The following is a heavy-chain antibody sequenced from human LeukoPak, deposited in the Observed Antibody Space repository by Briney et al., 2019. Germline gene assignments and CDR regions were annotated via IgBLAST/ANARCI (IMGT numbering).Heavy chain of an antibody. Sequence: PGGSLRLSCAASGFTFSSYAMSWVRQAPGKGLEWVSAISGSGGSTYYADSVKGRFTISRDNSKNTLYLQMNSLRAEDTAVYYCANSRRDYGDYDRFDYWGQGTLVTVSS. D-gene: IGHD4-17*01. CDR2: ISGSGGST. CDR3: ANSRRDYGDYDRFDY. J-gene: IGHJ4*02. CDR1: GFTFSSYA. V-gene: IGHV3-23*01.